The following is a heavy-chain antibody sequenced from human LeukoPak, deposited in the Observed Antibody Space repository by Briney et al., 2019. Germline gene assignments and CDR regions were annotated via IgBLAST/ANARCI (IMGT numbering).Heavy chain of an antibody. D-gene: IGHD6-19*01. CDR2: ISSNGGST. CDR1: GFTFSSYA. CDR3: ARRSSGFKSGSLDY. J-gene: IGHJ4*02. Sequence: GGSLRLSCAASGFTFSSYAMHWVRQAPGKGLEYVSAISSNGGSTFYANSVKGRFTISRDNSKNTLFLQMGSLRAEDMAVYYCARRSSGFKSGSLDYWGQGTLVTVSS. V-gene: IGHV3-64*01.